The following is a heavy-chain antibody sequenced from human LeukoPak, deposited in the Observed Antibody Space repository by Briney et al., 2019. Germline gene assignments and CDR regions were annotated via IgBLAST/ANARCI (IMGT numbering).Heavy chain of an antibody. CDR2: FDPEDGET. V-gene: IGHV1-24*01. Sequence: GASVKVSCKVSGYTLTELSMHWVRQAPGKGLEWMGGFDPEDGETIYAQKFQGRVTMTEDTSTDTAYMELSSLRSDDTAVYYCATLRFWSGYSAYNWNYVFDYWGQGTLVTVSS. J-gene: IGHJ4*02. D-gene: IGHD1-7*01. CDR1: GYTLTELS. CDR3: ATLRFWSGYSAYNWNYVFDY.